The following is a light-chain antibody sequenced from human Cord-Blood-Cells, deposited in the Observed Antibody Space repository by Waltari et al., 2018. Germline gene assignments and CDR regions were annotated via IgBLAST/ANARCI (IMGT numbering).Light chain of an antibody. Sequence: NQITQSPSPLSASVGHRVTITSQAIQDISNYLNWSQQKRGKAPKLLIYDESNLETGVPSMLSGGGSGTDFTLAISSLQPEDIATYYCQQYDNLLTCGGGTKVETK. CDR1: QDISNY. V-gene: IGKV1-33*01. CDR2: DES. CDR3: QQYDNLLT. J-gene: IGKJ4*02.